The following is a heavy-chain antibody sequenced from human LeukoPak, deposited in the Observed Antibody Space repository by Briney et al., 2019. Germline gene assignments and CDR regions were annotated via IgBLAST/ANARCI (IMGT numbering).Heavy chain of an antibody. J-gene: IGHJ4*02. V-gene: IGHV4-31*03. Sequence: SQTLSLTCTVSGGSISSGGYYWSWIRQHPGKGLEWIGYVYYSGSTYYNPSLKSRVTISVDTSKNQFSLKLSSVTAADTAVYYCAREDGYNIDYWGQGTLVTVSS. D-gene: IGHD5-24*01. CDR2: VYYSGST. CDR3: AREDGYNIDY. CDR1: GGSISSGGYY.